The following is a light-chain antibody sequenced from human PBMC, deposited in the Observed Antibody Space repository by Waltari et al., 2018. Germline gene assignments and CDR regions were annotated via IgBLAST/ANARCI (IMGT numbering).Light chain of an antibody. CDR3: QQYNTYSS. V-gene: IGKV1-5*03. J-gene: IGKJ2*01. Sequence: IQLTQSPSSLSASVGDRVTITCRSSQSISNWLAWYQQKPGKAPILLIYKASILKSGVPSRFSGSGSGTQFTLTISSLQPDDFATYYCQQYNTYSSFGQGTKLQIK. CDR1: QSISNW. CDR2: KAS.